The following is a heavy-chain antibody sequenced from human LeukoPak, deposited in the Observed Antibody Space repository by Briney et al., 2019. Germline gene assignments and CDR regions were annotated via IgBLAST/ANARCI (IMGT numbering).Heavy chain of an antibody. CDR1: GHTFTGYY. V-gene: IGHV1-2*02. D-gene: IGHD6-13*01. Sequence: ASVKVSCKASGHTFTGYYMHWVRQAPGQGLEWMGWINPNSGGTNYAQKFQGRVTMTRDTSISTAYMELSSLRSEDTAVYYCARDGAGPIAAAGTDWFDPWGQGTLVTVSS. CDR3: ARDGAGPIAAAGTDWFDP. J-gene: IGHJ5*02. CDR2: INPNSGGT.